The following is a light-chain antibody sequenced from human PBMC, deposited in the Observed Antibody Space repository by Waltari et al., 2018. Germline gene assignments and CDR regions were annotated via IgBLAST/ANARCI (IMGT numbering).Light chain of an antibody. J-gene: IGKJ4*01. CDR3: QQANSFPLT. CDR2: WAS. Sequence: DIVMTKSPDSLAVSLGERDTINCKSSQSVLSSSDNKNYLAWLQQKPGQPPKLLIYWASTRESGVPDRFSGSGSGTDFTLTISSPQPEDFATYYCQQANSFPLTFGGGTKVEMK. V-gene: IGKV4-1*01. CDR1: QSVLSSSDNKNY.